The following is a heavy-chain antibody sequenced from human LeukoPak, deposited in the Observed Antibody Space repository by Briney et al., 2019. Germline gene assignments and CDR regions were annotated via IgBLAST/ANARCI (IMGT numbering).Heavy chain of an antibody. CDR1: GFTFSSYA. CDR3: AKRDDFWSGYSDY. CDR2: ISGSGGST. J-gene: IGHJ4*02. Sequence: PGGSLRLSCAASGFTFSSYAMSWVRQAPGKGLEWVSAISGSGGSTYYADSVEGRFTISRDNSKNTLYLQMNSLRAEDTAVYYCAKRDDFWSGYSDYWGQGTLVTVSS. D-gene: IGHD3-3*01. V-gene: IGHV3-23*01.